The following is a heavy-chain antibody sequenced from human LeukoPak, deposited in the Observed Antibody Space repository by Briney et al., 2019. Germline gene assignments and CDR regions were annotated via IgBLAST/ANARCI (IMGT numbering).Heavy chain of an antibody. CDR3: ARSYDSSPAEYFQH. V-gene: IGHV1-69*13. J-gene: IGHJ1*01. Sequence: SVKVSCKASGGTFSSYAISWVRQAPGQGLEWMGGIIPIFGTASYAQKFQGRVTITADESTSTAYMELSSLRSEDTAVYYCARSYDSSPAEYFQHWGQGTLVTVSS. CDR1: GGTFSSYA. D-gene: IGHD3-22*01. CDR2: IIPIFGTA.